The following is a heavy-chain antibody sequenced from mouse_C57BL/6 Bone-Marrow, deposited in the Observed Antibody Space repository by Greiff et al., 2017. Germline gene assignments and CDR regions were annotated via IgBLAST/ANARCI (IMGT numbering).Heavy chain of an antibody. J-gene: IGHJ3*01. CDR1: GYTFTSYW. CDR3: ARWGYSAFAY. D-gene: IGHD2-3*01. CDR2: IHPNSGST. V-gene: IGHV1-64*01. Sequence: QVQLQQPGAELVKPGASVKLSCKASGYTFTSYWMHWVKQRPGQGLEWIGMIHPNSGSTNYNEKFKSKATLTVDKSSSTAYMQLSRLTSEDSAVYYCARWGYSAFAYWGQGTLVTVAA.